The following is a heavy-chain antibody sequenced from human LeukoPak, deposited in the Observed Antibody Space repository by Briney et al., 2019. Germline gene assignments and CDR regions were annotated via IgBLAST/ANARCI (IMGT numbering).Heavy chain of an antibody. V-gene: IGHV4-39*01. CDR3: ARRYIMITFGGVIVPGWFDP. J-gene: IGHJ5*02. CDR2: IYYSGST. D-gene: IGHD3-16*01. Sequence: SETLSLTCTVSGGSISSSSYYWGWIRQPPGKGLEWIGCIYYSGSTYYNPSLKSRVTISVDTSKNQFSLKLSSVTAADPAVYYCARRYIMITFGGVIVPGWFDPWGQGTPVPVSS. CDR1: GGSISSSSYY.